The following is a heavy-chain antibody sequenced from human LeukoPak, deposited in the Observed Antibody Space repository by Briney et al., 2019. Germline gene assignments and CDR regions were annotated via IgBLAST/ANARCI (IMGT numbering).Heavy chain of an antibody. CDR1: GGSISGYF. CDR3: ARYGITTVRGGKYYFDS. D-gene: IGHD3-10*01. Sequence: SETLSLTCTVSGGSISGYFWSWIRQPPGKRLEWIGYIHYSGSTNYNPSLGSRVTISVDTSKNQFSLRLSSVTAADTAVYYCARYGITTVRGGKYYFDSWGQGTQVTVSS. CDR2: IHYSGST. V-gene: IGHV4-59*08. J-gene: IGHJ4*02.